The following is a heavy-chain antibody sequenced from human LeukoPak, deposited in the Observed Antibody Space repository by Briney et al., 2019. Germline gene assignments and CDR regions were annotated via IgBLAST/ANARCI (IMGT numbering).Heavy chain of an antibody. D-gene: IGHD3-3*01. CDR2: IRGGGGST. J-gene: IGHJ4*02. V-gene: IGHV3-23*01. Sequence: GGSLRLSCAASGFTFSSYSMHWVRQAPGKGLEWVSAIRGGGGSTCYADSVKGRFTISRDNSKNTLYLQMNSLRAEDTAVYYCAKDRASITIFGVVSGYLDYWGQGTLVTVSS. CDR3: AKDRASITIFGVVSGYLDY. CDR1: GFTFSSYS.